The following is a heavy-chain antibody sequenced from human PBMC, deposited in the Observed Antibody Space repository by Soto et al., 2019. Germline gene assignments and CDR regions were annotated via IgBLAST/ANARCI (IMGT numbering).Heavy chain of an antibody. CDR3: ARDKRDLRFSEWSYYFDF. D-gene: IGHD3-3*01. V-gene: IGHV3-30-3*01. CDR1: GFTFSSYA. Sequence: QVQLVESGGGVVQPGRSLRLSCAASGFTFSSYAMHWVRQAPGKGLEWVAVISYDGSNKYYADSGQGRFTISRDNAKNTLYLQMNSLRAEDTAVYYCARDKRDLRFSEWSYYFDFWGQGTLVTVSS. J-gene: IGHJ4*02. CDR2: ISYDGSNK.